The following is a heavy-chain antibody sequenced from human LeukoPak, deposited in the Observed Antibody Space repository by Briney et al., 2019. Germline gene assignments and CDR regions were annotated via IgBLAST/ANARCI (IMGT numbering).Heavy chain of an antibody. CDR2: ISYDGSNK. D-gene: IGHD4-23*01. J-gene: IGHJ4*02. V-gene: IGHV3-30*04. Sequence: GGSLRLSCAASGFTFSSYAMHWVRQAPGKGLEWVAVISYDGSNKYYADSVKGRFTVSRDNSKNTLYLQMNSLRAEDTAVYYCAEPYGGNLKDDYWGQGTLVTVSS. CDR3: AEPYGGNLKDDY. CDR1: GFTFSSYA.